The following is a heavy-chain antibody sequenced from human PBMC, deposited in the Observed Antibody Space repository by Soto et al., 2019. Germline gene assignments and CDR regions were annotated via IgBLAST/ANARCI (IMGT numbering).Heavy chain of an antibody. J-gene: IGHJ4*02. Sequence: PSETLYLPCTVSGGSISSSSYYWGWIRQPPGKGLEWVGSIYYSGSTYYNPSLKSRVTISVDTSKNQFSLKLSSVTAADTAVYYCARLRRPLGYYDSSGYGDYWSQGTLVTV. CDR2: IYYSGST. V-gene: IGHV4-39*01. CDR3: ARLRRPLGYYDSSGYGDY. D-gene: IGHD3-22*01. CDR1: GGSISSSSYY.